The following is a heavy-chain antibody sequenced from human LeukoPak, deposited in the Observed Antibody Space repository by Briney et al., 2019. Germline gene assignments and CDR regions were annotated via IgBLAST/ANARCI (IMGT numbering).Heavy chain of an antibody. CDR2: ISGSGGST. D-gene: IGHD1-26*01. J-gene: IGHJ4*02. CDR3: AKDCCEGELVFGY. Sequence: GGSLRLSCAASGFTFSSYAMSWVRQAPGKGLEWVSAISGSGGSTYYADSVKGRFTISSDNSHTTPNLPINRLIAEDQAGYYFAKDCCEGELVFGYWGQGTLVTVSS. CDR1: GFTFSSYA. V-gene: IGHV3-23*01.